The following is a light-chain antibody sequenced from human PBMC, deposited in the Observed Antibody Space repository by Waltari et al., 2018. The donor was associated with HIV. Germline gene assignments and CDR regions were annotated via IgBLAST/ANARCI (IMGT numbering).Light chain of an antibody. CDR2: NVS. J-gene: IGKJ1*01. V-gene: IGKV3-20*01. CDR1: QSVSSRY. Sequence: EIVLTLSPATLSLSPGDRATLSCRDSQSVSSRYLACYQQKPGQAPRLVIYNVSKRATGIPDRFTGSGSGTDFTLTINSLEPEDFAVYFCQQYDVSRTFGQGTKVEVK. CDR3: QQYDVSRT.